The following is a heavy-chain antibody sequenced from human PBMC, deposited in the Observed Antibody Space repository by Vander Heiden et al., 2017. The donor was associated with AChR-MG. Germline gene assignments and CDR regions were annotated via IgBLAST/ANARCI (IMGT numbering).Heavy chain of an antibody. Sequence: EVQLLESGGGSVQPGGSLRLSCAASGFTFSSYALSWVRQTPGEGLGWVSAISSSGVSTYNANSVKGRFTISRDNSKNTLYLQMNSLRADDTAFYYCAKSAWGTTTESGGFDYWGQGTLVTVSS. CDR3: AKSAWGTTTESGGFDY. D-gene: IGHD1-26*01. CDR2: ISSSGVST. V-gene: IGHV3-23*01. CDR1: GFTFSSYA. J-gene: IGHJ4*02.